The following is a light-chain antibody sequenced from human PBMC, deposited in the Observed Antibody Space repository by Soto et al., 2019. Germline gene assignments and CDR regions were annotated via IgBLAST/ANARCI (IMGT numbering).Light chain of an antibody. CDR2: KAS. CDR1: QSISSW. J-gene: IGKJ4*01. Sequence: DIQMTQSPSTLSASVGDSVTITCRASQSISSWLAWYQQKPGKAPNLLIYKASSLESGAPSRFSGSGSGTEFTLTISSLQPDDFATYYCQQYNSYPLTFGGGTKVEIK. CDR3: QQYNSYPLT. V-gene: IGKV1-5*03.